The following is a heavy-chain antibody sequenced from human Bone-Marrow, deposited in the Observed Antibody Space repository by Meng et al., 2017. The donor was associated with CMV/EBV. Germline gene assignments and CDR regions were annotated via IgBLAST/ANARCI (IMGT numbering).Heavy chain of an antibody. CDR3: ARLPYSSSSYIGY. D-gene: IGHD6-6*01. V-gene: IGHV4-39*01. CDR2: IYYSGST. CDR1: GGSISSGGYY. J-gene: IGHJ4*02. Sequence: SETLSLTCTVSGGSISSGGYYWGWIRQPPGKGLEWIGSIYYSGSTYYNPSLKSRVTISVDTSKNQFSLKLSSVTAADTAVYYCARLPYSSSSYIGYWGQGTRVTGSS.